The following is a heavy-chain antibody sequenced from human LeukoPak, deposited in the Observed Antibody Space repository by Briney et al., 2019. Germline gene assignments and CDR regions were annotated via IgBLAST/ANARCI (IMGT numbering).Heavy chain of an antibody. CDR1: GFTFSSYA. J-gene: IGHJ3*02. V-gene: IGHV3-20*04. D-gene: IGHD1-26*01. Sequence: PGRSLRLSCAASGFTFSSYAMHWVRQAPGKGLEWVSGINWNGGSTGYADSVKGRFTISRDNAKNSLYLQMNSLRAEDTALYYCARQIDIDGPYSGSYYVAAFDIWGQGTMVTVSS. CDR2: INWNGGST. CDR3: ARQIDIDGPYSGSYYVAAFDI.